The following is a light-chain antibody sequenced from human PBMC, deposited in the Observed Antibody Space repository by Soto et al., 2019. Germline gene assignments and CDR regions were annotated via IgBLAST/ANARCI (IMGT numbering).Light chain of an antibody. CDR1: SSDVGGYNY. CDR2: DVS. V-gene: IGLV2-14*01. J-gene: IGLJ2*01. Sequence: QSALTQPASVSGSPGRSITISCTGTSSDVGGYNYVSWYQQHPGKAPKLMIYDVSNRPSGVSNRFSGSKSGNTASLTISGLQAEDEADYYCSSYTSSYTGVFGGGTKLTVL. CDR3: SSYTSSYTGV.